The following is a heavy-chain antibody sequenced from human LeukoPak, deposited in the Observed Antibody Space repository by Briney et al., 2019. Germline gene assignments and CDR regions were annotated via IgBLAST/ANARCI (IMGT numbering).Heavy chain of an antibody. CDR3: AKEEQVGAFDY. V-gene: IGHV3-30*18. Sequence: PGRSLRLSCAASGFTFSSYGMHWVRQAPGKGLEWVAVISCDGSNKYYADSVKGRFTISRDNSKNTLYLQMNSLRAEDTAVYYCAKEEQVGAFDYWGQGTLVTVSS. CDR2: ISCDGSNK. D-gene: IGHD1-26*01. CDR1: GFTFSSYG. J-gene: IGHJ4*02.